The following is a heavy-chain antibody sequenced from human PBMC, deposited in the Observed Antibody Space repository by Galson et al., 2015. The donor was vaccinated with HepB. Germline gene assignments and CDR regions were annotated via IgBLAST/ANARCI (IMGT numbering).Heavy chain of an antibody. CDR3: ARGGSDYGGNSLSDY. CDR2: INWNGGST. D-gene: IGHD4-23*01. Sequence: LRLSCAASGFTFDDYGMSWVRQAPGKGLEWVSGINWNGGSTGYADSVKGRFTISRDNVKNSLYLQMNSLRAEDTALYYCARGGSDYGGNSLSDYWGQGTLVTVSS. V-gene: IGHV3-20*04. J-gene: IGHJ4*02. CDR1: GFTFDDYG.